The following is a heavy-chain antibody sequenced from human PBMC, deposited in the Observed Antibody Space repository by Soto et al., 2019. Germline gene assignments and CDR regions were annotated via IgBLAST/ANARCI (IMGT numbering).Heavy chain of an antibody. D-gene: IGHD6-19*01. CDR3: AKDISFDSIAVAEKGHFDY. CDR1: GFSFDDYA. V-gene: IGHV3-9*01. Sequence: VQLVESGGGLVQPGGSLRLSCAASGFSFDDYAMHWVRQAPGKGLEWVSGISWNSGSIAFADSEKGRFTISRDNAKNSLYLQMNSLRAEDTALYYCAKDISFDSIAVAEKGHFDYWGQGTLVTVSS. CDR2: ISWNSGSI. J-gene: IGHJ4*02.